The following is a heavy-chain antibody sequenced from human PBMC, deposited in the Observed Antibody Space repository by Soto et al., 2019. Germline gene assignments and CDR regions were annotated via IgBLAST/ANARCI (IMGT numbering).Heavy chain of an antibody. CDR3: ARKDKSGYFNWFDP. Sequence: GESLKISCRTSGYRFTSYWIAWVRQMPGKGLEWMGIIFPSGSDTRYSPSIQGQVTISADRSTSTVFLQWASLKASDTAVYFCARKDKSGYFNWFDPWGQGTLVTVSS. CDR2: IFPSGSDT. CDR1: GYRFTSYW. J-gene: IGHJ5*02. D-gene: IGHD3-22*01. V-gene: IGHV5-51*01.